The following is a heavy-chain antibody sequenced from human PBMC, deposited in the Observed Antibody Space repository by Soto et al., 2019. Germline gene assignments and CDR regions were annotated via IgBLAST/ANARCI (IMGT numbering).Heavy chain of an antibody. D-gene: IGHD5-18*01. J-gene: IGHJ4*02. V-gene: IGHV2-5*02. CDR1: GFSLSTSGVG. CDR2: IYWDDDK. Sequence: QITLKDSGPTLVKPTQTLTLTCTFSGFSLSTSGVGVGWIRQPPGKDLEWLALIYWDDDKRYSPSLKSRLTYXKXTXXHHVGLTMNNMDPVETTRYDRALSGGYSYGPEWDYWGQGPLGTVSS. CDR3: ALSGGYSYGPEWDY.